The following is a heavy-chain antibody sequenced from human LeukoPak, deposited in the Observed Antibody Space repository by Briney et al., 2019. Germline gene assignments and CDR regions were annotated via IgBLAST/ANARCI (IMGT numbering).Heavy chain of an antibody. Sequence: SETLSLTCAVYGGSFSGYYWSGIRPPPRKGLEWIGEINHSGSTNYNPSLKSRVTISVDTSKNQFSLKLSSVTAADTAVYYCARAGYSSSPHDYWGQGTLVTVSS. CDR2: INHSGST. D-gene: IGHD6-6*01. J-gene: IGHJ4*02. CDR1: GGSFSGYY. V-gene: IGHV4-34*01. CDR3: ARAGYSSSPHDY.